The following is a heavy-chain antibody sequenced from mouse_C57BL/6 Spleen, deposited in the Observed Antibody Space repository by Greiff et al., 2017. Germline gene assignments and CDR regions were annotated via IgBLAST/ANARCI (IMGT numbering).Heavy chain of an antibody. CDR3: ARQGGTGYFDY. Sequence: EVQLVESGGDLVKPGGSLKLSCAASGFTFSSYGMSWVRQTPDKRLEWVANISSGGSYTYYPDSVKGRFTISRDNATNNLYLQMSSLKSEDTAMYYCARQGGTGYFDYWGQGTTLTVSS. D-gene: IGHD3-3*01. CDR2: ISSGGSYT. J-gene: IGHJ2*01. V-gene: IGHV5-6*01. CDR1: GFTFSSYG.